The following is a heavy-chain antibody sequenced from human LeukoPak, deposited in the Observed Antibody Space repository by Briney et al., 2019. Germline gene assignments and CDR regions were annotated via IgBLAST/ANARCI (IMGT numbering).Heavy chain of an antibody. D-gene: IGHD2-2*01. J-gene: IGHJ6*02. Sequence: GGSLRLSCAVSGITLSNYAMSWVRQAPGKGLEWVSAISGSGGSTYYADSVKGRFTISSDNSKNTLYLQMNSLRAEDTAVYYCAKARRTSGYYYYGMDVWGQGTTVTVSS. CDR2: ISGSGGST. V-gene: IGHV3-23*01. CDR1: GITLSNYA. CDR3: AKARRTSGYYYYGMDV.